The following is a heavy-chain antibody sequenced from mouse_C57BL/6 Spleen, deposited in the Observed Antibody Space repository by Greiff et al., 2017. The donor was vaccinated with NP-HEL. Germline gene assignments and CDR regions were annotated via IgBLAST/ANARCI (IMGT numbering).Heavy chain of an antibody. CDR1: GFTFSDYG. Sequence: DVHLVESGGGLVQPGGSLKLSCAASGFTFSDYGMAWVRQAPRKGPEWVAFISNLAYSIYYADTVTGRFTISRENAKNTLYLEMSSLRSEDTAMYYCAGLHDYDWFAYWGQGTLVTVSA. V-gene: IGHV5-15*01. D-gene: IGHD2-4*01. CDR2: ISNLAYSI. J-gene: IGHJ3*01. CDR3: AGLHDYDWFAY.